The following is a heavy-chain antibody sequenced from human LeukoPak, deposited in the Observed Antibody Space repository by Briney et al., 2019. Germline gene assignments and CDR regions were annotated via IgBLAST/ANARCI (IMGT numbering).Heavy chain of an antibody. CDR2: FSGGGEPT. Sequence: GGSLRLSCSASGFTFNNYAMNWVRQAPGKGPELVSSFSGGGEPTYYADSAKGRFTISRDNSQNTLYLQMNSLRAEDTAVYYCARDYADYVGYFFFDYWGQGTLVTVSS. V-gene: IGHV3-23*01. CDR3: ARDYADYVGYFFFDY. J-gene: IGHJ4*02. CDR1: GFTFNNYA. D-gene: IGHD4-17*01.